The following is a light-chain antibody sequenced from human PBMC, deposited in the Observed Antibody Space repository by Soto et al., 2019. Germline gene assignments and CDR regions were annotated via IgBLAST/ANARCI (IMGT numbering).Light chain of an antibody. CDR3: QQYGSSPPFT. V-gene: IGKV3-20*01. CDR1: QSVTSTY. CDR2: GAS. Sequence: EIVLTHSPCTLSLAPGEISTLSCRASQSVTSTYLAWYQQKPGQAPRLLIYGASTRVTGIPDRFSGSGSRTDFTITISRLEPEDFAVYYCQQYGSSPPFTFGPGTRWIS. J-gene: IGKJ3*01.